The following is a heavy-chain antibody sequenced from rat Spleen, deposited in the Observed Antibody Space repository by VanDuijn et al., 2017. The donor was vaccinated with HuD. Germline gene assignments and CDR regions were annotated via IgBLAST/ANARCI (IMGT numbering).Heavy chain of an antibody. CDR3: ARLSYYYDGYFDY. Sequence: EVQLVESGGGLVQPGRSLKLSCAASGFTFDDYHMAWVRQAPTKGLEWVATIIYDGSSTYYRDSVKGRFTISRDNAKSTLYLQMDSLRSEDTATYYCARLSYYYDGYFDYWGQGVMVTVSS. J-gene: IGHJ2*01. CDR1: GFTFDDYH. CDR2: IIYDGSST. D-gene: IGHD1-12*03. V-gene: IGHV5-7*01.